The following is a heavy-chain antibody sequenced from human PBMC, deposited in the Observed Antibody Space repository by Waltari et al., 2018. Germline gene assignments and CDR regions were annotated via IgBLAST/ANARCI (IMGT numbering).Heavy chain of an antibody. V-gene: IGHV3-9*01. D-gene: IGHD3-3*01. CDR1: GFTFDDYA. CDR3: ARGVVIKPFDY. Sequence: EVQLVESGGGLVQPGRSLRLSCAASGFTFDDYAMHWVRQAPGKGLEWVSGISWNSGSICYADSVKGRFTISRDNAKNSLYLQMNSLRAEDTALYYCARGVVIKPFDYWGQGTLVTVSS. J-gene: IGHJ4*02. CDR2: ISWNSGSI.